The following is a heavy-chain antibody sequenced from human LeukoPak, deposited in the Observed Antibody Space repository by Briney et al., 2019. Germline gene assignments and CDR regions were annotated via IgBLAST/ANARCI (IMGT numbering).Heavy chain of an antibody. V-gene: IGHV1-2*02. CDR1: GYTFTSYG. CDR3: ANAAGCSGGNCNPRSVPYYHYYMDV. J-gene: IGHJ6*03. Sequence: ASVNVSCKPSGYTFTSYGISWVRQAPGQGLEWMGWINPNSGGTNYAQKFQGRVTMTRDTSISTAYMELRRLRSDDTAVYYCANAAGCSGGNCNPRSVPYYHYYMDVWGKGTTVTVSS. CDR2: INPNSGGT. D-gene: IGHD2-15*01.